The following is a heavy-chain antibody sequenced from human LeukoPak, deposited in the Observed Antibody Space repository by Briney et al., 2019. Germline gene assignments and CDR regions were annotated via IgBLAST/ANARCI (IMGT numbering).Heavy chain of an antibody. J-gene: IGHJ4*02. CDR1: GGSFSGYY. V-gene: IGHV4-34*01. Sequence: PSETLSLTCAVYGGSFSGYYWSWIRQPPGKGLEWIWEINHSGSTNYNPSLKSRVTISVDTSKNQFSLKLSSVTAADTAVYYCARIAAAGTGHRGQGTLVTVSS. CDR2: INHSGST. D-gene: IGHD6-13*01. CDR3: ARIAAAGTGH.